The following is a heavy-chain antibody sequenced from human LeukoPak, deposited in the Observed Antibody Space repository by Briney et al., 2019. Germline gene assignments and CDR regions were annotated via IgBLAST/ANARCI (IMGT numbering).Heavy chain of an antibody. CDR2: ISSSGSTR. CDR1: GFTFSSYE. Sequence: GGSLRLSCAASGFTFSSYEMNWVRQAPGKGLEWVSYISSSGSTRYYADFVKGRFTISRDNAKNSLYLQMNSLRAEDTAVYYCARDQVVPAAIYMDVWGKGTTVTISS. D-gene: IGHD2-2*01. J-gene: IGHJ6*03. CDR3: ARDQVVPAAIYMDV. V-gene: IGHV3-48*03.